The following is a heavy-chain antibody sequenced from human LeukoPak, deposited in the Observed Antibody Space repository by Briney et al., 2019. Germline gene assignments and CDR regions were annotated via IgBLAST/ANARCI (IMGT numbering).Heavy chain of an antibody. D-gene: IGHD2-2*01. CDR2: INPSGGST. J-gene: IGHJ1*01. CDR1: GYTFTSYY. Sequence: ASVKVSCKASGYTFTSYYMHWVRQAPGQGLEWMGIINPSGGSTSYAQKFQGRVTMTRDTSTSTVYMELSSLRSEDTAVYYCARCSSTSCWGEYFQHWGQGTLVTVSS. CDR3: ARCSSTSCWGEYFQH. V-gene: IGHV1-46*01.